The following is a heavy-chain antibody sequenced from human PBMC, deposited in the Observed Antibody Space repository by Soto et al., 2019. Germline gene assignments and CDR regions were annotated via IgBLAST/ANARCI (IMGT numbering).Heavy chain of an antibody. CDR3: ARDGGAY. V-gene: IGHV3-30-3*01. CDR1: GFTFSSYA. D-gene: IGHD3-16*01. Sequence: VQLVESGGGVVQPGTSLRLSCAASGFTFSSYAMHWVRRAPGKGLEWMAVMSYDGSNNYYADSVKGRFTISRDNSTNPLYLQMNSLRPEDTALYHCARDGGAYWGQGTLVIVSS. CDR2: MSYDGSNN. J-gene: IGHJ4*02.